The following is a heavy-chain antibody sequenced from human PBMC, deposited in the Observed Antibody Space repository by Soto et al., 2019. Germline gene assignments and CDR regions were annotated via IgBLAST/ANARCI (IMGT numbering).Heavy chain of an antibody. V-gene: IGHV1-69*01. D-gene: IGHD2-2*01. Sequence: QVQLVQSGAEVQKPGSSVKVSCKASGGTFGSYAIIWVRQAPGQGLEWMGGIIPIPGTANYAQKFQGRVTIAADDSTSTAYTELSSLRSEDTAVYYCARSQGSSTSLEIYYYYYYGMDVWGQGTTVTVSS. CDR2: IIPIPGTA. CDR1: GGTFGSYA. CDR3: ARSQGSSTSLEIYYYYYYGMDV. J-gene: IGHJ6*02.